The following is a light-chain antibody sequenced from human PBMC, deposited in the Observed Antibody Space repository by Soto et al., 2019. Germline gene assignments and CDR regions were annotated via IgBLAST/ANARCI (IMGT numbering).Light chain of an antibody. CDR3: QQRSNWPPRDT. V-gene: IGKV3-11*01. Sequence: EIVLTQSPATLSLSPGERATLSCRASQSVSSYLAWYQQKPGQAPRLLIYDASNRATGIPARFSGSGSGTDFTLTISSLEPEDFGVYYCQQRSNWPPRDTFGQGTKLEIK. CDR2: DAS. CDR1: QSVSSY. J-gene: IGKJ2*01.